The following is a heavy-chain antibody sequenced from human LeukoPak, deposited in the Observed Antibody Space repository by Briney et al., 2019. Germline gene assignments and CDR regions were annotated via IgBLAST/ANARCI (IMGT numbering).Heavy chain of an antibody. D-gene: IGHD3-22*01. CDR2: INHSGST. J-gene: IGHJ3*02. Sequence: SETLSLTCAVYGGSFSGYYWSWIRQPPGKGLEWIGEINHSGSTYYNPSLKSRVTISVDTPKNRFSLKLSSVTAADTAVYYCARHVQYYYDSSGFSTDALDIWGQGTMVTVSS. CDR1: GGSFSGYY. CDR3: ARHVQYYYDSSGFSTDALDI. V-gene: IGHV4-34*01.